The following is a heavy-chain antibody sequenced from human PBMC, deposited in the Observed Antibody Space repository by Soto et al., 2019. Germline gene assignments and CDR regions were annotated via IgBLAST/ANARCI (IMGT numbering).Heavy chain of an antibody. Sequence: EVQLLESGGGLEPPGGSLRLSCVTSGFTFTSYGMSWVRQAPGKGLEWVSAISGSSDTYYPDSVKGRLTISRDNSRSTLYLQMNSLRAEDTAVYYCATYGGDSGGYEYFQRWGQGCLVTVSS. V-gene: IGHV3-23*01. J-gene: IGHJ1*01. D-gene: IGHD4-17*01. CDR1: GFTFTSYG. CDR2: ISGSSDT. CDR3: ATYGGDSGGYEYFQR.